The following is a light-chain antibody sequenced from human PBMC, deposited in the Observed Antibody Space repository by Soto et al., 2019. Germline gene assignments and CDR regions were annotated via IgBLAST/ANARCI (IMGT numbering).Light chain of an antibody. CDR1: QSISYW. CDR3: QQYDSYPWT. J-gene: IGKJ1*01. V-gene: IGKV1-5*01. Sequence: DIQMTPSPSPQSASVGDRGTIPCPASQSISYWLAWYQQKPGKAPKFLIYDVSTLESGVPSRFSGSGSGTEFTLTISSLQPDDFATYFCQQYDSYPWTFGQGTKVDIK. CDR2: DVS.